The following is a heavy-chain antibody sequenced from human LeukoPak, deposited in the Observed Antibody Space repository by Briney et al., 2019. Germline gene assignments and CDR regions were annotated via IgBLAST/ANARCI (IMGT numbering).Heavy chain of an antibody. CDR3: ARDSCSGGSCYLGY. Sequence: SETLSLTCTVSGGSISSYYWSWIRQPPGKGLEWIGYIYYSGSTNYNPSLKSRVTIPVDTSKNQFSLKLSSVTAADTAVYYCARDSCSGGSCYLGYWGQGTLVTVSS. CDR1: GGSISSYY. D-gene: IGHD2-15*01. V-gene: IGHV4-59*01. J-gene: IGHJ4*02. CDR2: IYYSGST.